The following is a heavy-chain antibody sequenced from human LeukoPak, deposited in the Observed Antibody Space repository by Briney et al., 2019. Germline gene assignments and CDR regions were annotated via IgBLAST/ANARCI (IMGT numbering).Heavy chain of an antibody. CDR1: GFSFSSFE. V-gene: IGHV3-48*03. CDR2: ISSSGSTI. CDR3: AELGITMIGGV. D-gene: IGHD3-10*02. J-gene: IGHJ6*04. Sequence: GGSLRPACAASGFSFSSFEMNWVRQAPGKGLEWVSYISSSGSTIYYADSVKGRFTISRDNAKNSLYLQMNSLRAEDTAVYYCAELGITMIGGVWGKGTTVTISS.